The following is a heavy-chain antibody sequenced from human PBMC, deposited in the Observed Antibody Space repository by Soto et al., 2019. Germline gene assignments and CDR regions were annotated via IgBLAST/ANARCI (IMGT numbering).Heavy chain of an antibody. V-gene: IGHV1-3*01. CDR3: ARDSRVVGAPRKNWFDP. D-gene: IGHD2-2*01. CDR1: GYTFTSYA. Sequence: GASVKVSCKASGYTFTSYAMHWVRQAPGQRLEWMGWINAGNGNTKYSQKFQGRVTITRDTSASTAYMELSSLRSEDTAVYYCARDSRVVGAPRKNWFDPCGQGTLVTLSS. J-gene: IGHJ5*02. CDR2: INAGNGNT.